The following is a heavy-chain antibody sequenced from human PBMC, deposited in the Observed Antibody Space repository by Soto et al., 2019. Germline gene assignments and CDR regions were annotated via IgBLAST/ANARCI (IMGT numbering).Heavy chain of an antibody. CDR1: GFTFSSYA. Sequence: PGGSLRLSCAASGFTFSSYAMHWVRQAPGKGLEWVAVISYDGSNKYYADSVKGRFTISRDNSKNTLYLQMNSLRAEDTAVYYCAREKGSGYDESYYYYGMDVWGQGTTVTVSS. V-gene: IGHV3-30-3*01. J-gene: IGHJ6*02. D-gene: IGHD5-12*01. CDR2: ISYDGSNK. CDR3: AREKGSGYDESYYYYGMDV.